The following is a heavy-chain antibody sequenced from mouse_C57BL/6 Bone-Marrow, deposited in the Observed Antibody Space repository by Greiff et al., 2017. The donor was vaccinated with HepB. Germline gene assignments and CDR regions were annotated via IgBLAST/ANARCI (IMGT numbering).Heavy chain of an antibody. CDR1: GYTFTSYW. CDR2: IDPSDSYT. J-gene: IGHJ2*01. V-gene: IGHV1-50*01. Sequence: VQLQQPGAELVKPGASVKLSCKASGYTFTSYWMQWVKQRPGQGLEWIGEIDPSDSYTNYNQKFKGKATLTVDTSSSTAYMQLSSLTSEDSAVYYCARYPLRDWGQGTTLTVSS. CDR3: ARYPLRD. D-gene: IGHD1-1*01.